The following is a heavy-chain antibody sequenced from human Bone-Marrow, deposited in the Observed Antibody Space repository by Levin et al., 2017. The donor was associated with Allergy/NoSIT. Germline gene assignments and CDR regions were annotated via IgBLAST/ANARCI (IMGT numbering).Heavy chain of an antibody. CDR1: GYSFSTYW. V-gene: IGHV5-51*01. Sequence: KAGGSLRLSCKSSGYSFSTYWIGWVRQMPGKGLEWIGIVFPGDSDARYSPSFQGQVTISVDESISTAYLQWSSLTASDTAMYYCARRDMDYYDSNGYQGDVFDLWGQGTMVIVSS. CDR3: ARRDMDYYDSNGYQGDVFDL. D-gene: IGHD3-22*01. J-gene: IGHJ3*01. CDR2: VFPGDSDA.